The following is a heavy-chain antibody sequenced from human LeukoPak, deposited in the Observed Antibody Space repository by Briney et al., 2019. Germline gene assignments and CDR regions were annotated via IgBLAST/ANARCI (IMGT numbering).Heavy chain of an antibody. Sequence: GGSLRLSCAASGFTFSSYGMHWVRQAPGKGLEWVAVISYDGSNKYYADSVKGRFTISRDNSKNTLYLQMNSLRAEDTAVYYCAKTYYYDSSGYYDYWGQGTLVTVSS. CDR2: ISYDGSNK. CDR1: GFTFSSYG. D-gene: IGHD3-22*01. V-gene: IGHV3-30*18. CDR3: AKTYYYDSSGYYDY. J-gene: IGHJ4*02.